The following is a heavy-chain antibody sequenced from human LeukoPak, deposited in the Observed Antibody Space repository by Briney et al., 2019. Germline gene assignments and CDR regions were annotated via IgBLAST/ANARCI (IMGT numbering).Heavy chain of an antibody. D-gene: IGHD6-13*01. CDR1: GYSFTTYW. Sequence: GESLKISCKASGYSFTTYWIGWVRQMPGKGLEWMGIIYPGDSDTRYSPSFQGQVTISADKSISTASLQWSSLKASDTAMYYCASGSTWPRTRNFDYWGQGTLVTVSS. V-gene: IGHV5-51*01. J-gene: IGHJ4*02. CDR2: IYPGDSDT. CDR3: ASGSTWPRTRNFDY.